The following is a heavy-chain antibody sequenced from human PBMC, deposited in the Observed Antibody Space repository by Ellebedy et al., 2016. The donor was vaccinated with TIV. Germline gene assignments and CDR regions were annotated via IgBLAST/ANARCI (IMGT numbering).Heavy chain of an antibody. CDR2: ITGSGGST. Sequence: GGSLRLSCATSGFTFSNFAMTWVRQAPGKGLEWVSAITGSGGSTYYADSVKGRFTISRDNAKNSLYLQMNSLRAEDTAVYYCARGGGNWFDPWGQGTLVTVSS. CDR1: GFTFSNFA. CDR3: ARGGGNWFDP. V-gene: IGHV3-23*01. D-gene: IGHD4-23*01. J-gene: IGHJ5*02.